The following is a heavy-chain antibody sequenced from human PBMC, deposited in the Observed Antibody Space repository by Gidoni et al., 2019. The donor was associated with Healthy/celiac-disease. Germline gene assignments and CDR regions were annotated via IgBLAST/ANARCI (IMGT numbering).Heavy chain of an antibody. J-gene: IGHJ4*02. V-gene: IGHV3-23*01. CDR3: ARAYSSSWYLDY. Sequence: EVQLLESGGGLVQPGGSLRLSCAASGFTFSSDAMSWVRQAPGMGLEWVAAISGSGGSTDYADSVKGRFTISRDNSKNTLYLQMNSLRAEDTAVYYCARAYSSSWYLDYWGQGTLVTVSS. D-gene: IGHD6-13*01. CDR2: ISGSGGST. CDR1: GFTFSSDA.